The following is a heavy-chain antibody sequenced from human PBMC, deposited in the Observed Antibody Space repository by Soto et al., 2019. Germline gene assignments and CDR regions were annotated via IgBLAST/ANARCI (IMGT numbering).Heavy chain of an antibody. CDR1: GFTFSSYA. V-gene: IGHV3-30-3*01. Sequence: GGSLRLSCAASGFTFSSYAMHWVRQAPGKGLEWVAVISYDGSNKYYADSVKGRFTISRDNSKNTLYLQMNSLRAEDTAVYYCARGSREVWFGDLDYWGQGTLVTVSS. CDR3: ARGSREVWFGDLDY. J-gene: IGHJ4*02. CDR2: ISYDGSNK. D-gene: IGHD3-10*01.